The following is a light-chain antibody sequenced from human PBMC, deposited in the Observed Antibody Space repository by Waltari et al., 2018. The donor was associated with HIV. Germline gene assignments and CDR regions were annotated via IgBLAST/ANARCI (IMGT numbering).Light chain of an antibody. J-gene: IGLJ2*01. V-gene: IGLV1-51*02. CDR2: ENE. CDR3: ATWDSSLRTVI. Sequence: QSVFTQSPSVSAAPGQQVTIPCYGSRPDMGKNHLSRCQQFPGRAPKLLIYENEKRPSVIPGRFSGSKFGTSATLDITGLQTGDEALYFCATWDSSLRTVIYGGGTNLTVL. CDR1: RPDMGKNH.